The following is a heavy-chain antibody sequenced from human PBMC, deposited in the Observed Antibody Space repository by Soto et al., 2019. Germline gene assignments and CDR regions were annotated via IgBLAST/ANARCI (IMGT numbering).Heavy chain of an antibody. Sequence: QVQLVESGGGVVQTGRSLRLSCAASGFTFSSYGMHWVRQAPGKGLEWVAVIWYDGSNKYYADSVKGRFTISRDNSKNTPYLQMNSLRAEDTAVYYCARDQADGDPWYFDYWGQGTLVTVSS. V-gene: IGHV3-33*01. D-gene: IGHD4-17*01. CDR3: ARDQADGDPWYFDY. CDR2: IWYDGSNK. CDR1: GFTFSSYG. J-gene: IGHJ4*02.